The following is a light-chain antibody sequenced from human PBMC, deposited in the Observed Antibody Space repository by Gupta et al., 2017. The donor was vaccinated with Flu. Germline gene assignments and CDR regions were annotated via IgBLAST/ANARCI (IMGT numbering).Light chain of an antibody. CDR2: MVS. CDR1: SSDVGAYDY. V-gene: IGLV2-14*01. J-gene: IGLJ1*01. Sequence: QSALTQPASVSGSPGQSITISCTGTSSDVGAYDYVAWFQQHPDKAPILMIYMVSNRPAGVANRFSGSKAGNTASLTISGRKAEDEADYYCISDTTSSTYVFGTGTKVTVL. CDR3: ISDTTSSTYV.